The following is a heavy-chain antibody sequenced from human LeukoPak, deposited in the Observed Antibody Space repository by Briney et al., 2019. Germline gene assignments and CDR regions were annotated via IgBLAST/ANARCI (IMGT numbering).Heavy chain of an antibody. Sequence: PGGSLRLSCAASGFTFSSYAMSWVRQAPGKGLEWVSAISGSGGSTYYADSVKGRFTISRDNSKNTLYLQMNSLRAEDTAVYYCAKDQLRITMVRGAPRDAFDIWGQGTMVTVSS. CDR2: ISGSGGST. J-gene: IGHJ3*02. CDR3: AKDQLRITMVRGAPRDAFDI. D-gene: IGHD3-10*01. V-gene: IGHV3-23*01. CDR1: GFTFSSYA.